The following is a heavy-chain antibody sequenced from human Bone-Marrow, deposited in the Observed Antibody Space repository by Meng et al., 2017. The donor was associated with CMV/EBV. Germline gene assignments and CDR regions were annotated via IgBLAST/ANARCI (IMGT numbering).Heavy chain of an antibody. Sequence: SETLSLTCTVSDYSISSGYYWGWIRQPRGMGLEWVGSIYYSGTTYYNPSLKSRVIISVDTSKNQFSLRLSSVTTADTAVAVYYCARGNTYYGLFDHWGQGALVTVSS. CDR2: IYYSGTT. CDR3: ARGNTYYGLFDH. V-gene: IGHV4-38-2*02. CDR1: DYSISSGYY. J-gene: IGHJ4*02. D-gene: IGHD4-17*01.